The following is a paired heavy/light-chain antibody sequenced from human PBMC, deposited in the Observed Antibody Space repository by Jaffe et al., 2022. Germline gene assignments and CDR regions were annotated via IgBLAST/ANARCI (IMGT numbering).Light chain of an antibody. CDR2: AAS. CDR1: QGISSY. J-gene: IGKJ2*01. V-gene: IGKV1-8*01. CDR3: QQYYSYLYT. Sequence: AIRMTQSPSSFSASTGDRVTITCRASQGISSYLAWYQQKPGKAPKLLIYAASTLQSGVPSRFSGSGSGTDFTLTISCLQSEDFATYYCQQYYSYLYTFGQGTKLEIK.
Heavy chain of an antibody. J-gene: IGHJ5*02. D-gene: IGHD3-9*01. CDR2: IYYSGST. CDR1: GGSISSSSYY. V-gene: IGHV4-39*01. Sequence: QLQLQESGPGLVKPSETLSLTCTVSGGSISSSSYYWGWIRQPPGKGLEWIGSIYYSGSTYYNPSLKSRVTISVDTSKNQFSLKLSSVTAADTAVYYCARHLPPVSILTGPWKGFDPWGQGTLVTVSS. CDR3: ARHLPPVSILTGPWKGFDP.